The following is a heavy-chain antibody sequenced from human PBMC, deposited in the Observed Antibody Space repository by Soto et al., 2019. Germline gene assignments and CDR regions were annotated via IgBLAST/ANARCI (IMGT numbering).Heavy chain of an antibody. CDR2: INGDSSTM. CDR3: ARWGASGWDH. CDR1: GFTFRSYS. Sequence: EVHLVESGGGLVQPGGSLKLSCAASGFTFRSYSMNWVRQAPGKGLEWVSYINGDSSTMYYADSVKGRFTISRDNGKNSLYLQMNSLIVDDTAVYYCARWGASGWDHWGQGTLVTVSS. V-gene: IGHV3-48*01. J-gene: IGHJ4*02. D-gene: IGHD3-22*01.